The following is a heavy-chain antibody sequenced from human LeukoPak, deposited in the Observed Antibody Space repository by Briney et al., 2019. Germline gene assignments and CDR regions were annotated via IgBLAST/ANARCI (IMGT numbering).Heavy chain of an antibody. J-gene: IGHJ6*03. Sequence: ASVKVFCKASGYTFTMYYVHWVRQAPGQVLEWMGVIDPTDGATTNAQRFQGRVTMTRDMSTPTVYMDLRSLRSEDTGVYFCERGRSGGMVVNLWGLFASYYTYYYMDVWGRGTTVTVSS. CDR2: IDPTDGAT. V-gene: IGHV1-46*01. D-gene: IGHD2-21*01. CDR1: GYTFTMYY. CDR3: ERGRSGGMVVNLWGLFASYYTYYYMDV.